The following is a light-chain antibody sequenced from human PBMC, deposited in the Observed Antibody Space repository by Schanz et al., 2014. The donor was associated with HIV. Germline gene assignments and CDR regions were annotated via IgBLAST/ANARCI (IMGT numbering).Light chain of an antibody. Sequence: QSALTQPASVSGSPGQSITISCTGTSSDIGNYNLVSWFQHHPGEAPKLMIYDVTKRPSGVPDRFSGSKSGNTASLTISGLQAEDEADYYCCSYAITTYVFGTGTKLTVL. CDR1: SSDIGNYNL. CDR2: DVT. V-gene: IGLV2-23*02. CDR3: CSYAITTYV. J-gene: IGLJ1*01.